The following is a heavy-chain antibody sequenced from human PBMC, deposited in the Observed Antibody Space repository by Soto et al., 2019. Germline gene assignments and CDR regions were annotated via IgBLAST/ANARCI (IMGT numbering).Heavy chain of an antibody. V-gene: IGHV3-30-3*01. CDR3: ARVPYYYGSGSYYHRVYYFDY. CDR1: GFTFSSYA. Sequence: RGSLRLSCAASGFTFSSYAMHWVRQAPGKGLGRVAVISYDGSNKYYADSVKGRFTISRDNSKNTLYLQMNSLRAEDTAVYYCARVPYYYGSGSYYHRVYYFDYWGQGTLVTVSS. D-gene: IGHD3-10*01. J-gene: IGHJ4*02. CDR2: ISYDGSNK.